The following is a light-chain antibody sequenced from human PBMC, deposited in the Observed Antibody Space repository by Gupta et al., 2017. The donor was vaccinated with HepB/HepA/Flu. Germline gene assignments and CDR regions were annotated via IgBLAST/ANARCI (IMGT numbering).Light chain of an antibody. J-gene: IGKJ1*01. CDR1: QSLHNTY. Sequence: IVLTQSPGTMSLSPGERATLSCRASQSLHNTYLAWYQQKPGQAPRLLIYGASSRATDIPDRFSGSGSGTDFTLTISRLEPEDFAVYYCQQYVTSPITFGQGTKVEIK. V-gene: IGKV3-20*01. CDR2: GAS. CDR3: QQYVTSPIT.